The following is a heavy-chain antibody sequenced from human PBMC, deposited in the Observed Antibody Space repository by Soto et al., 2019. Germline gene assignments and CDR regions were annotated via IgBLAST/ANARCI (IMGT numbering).Heavy chain of an antibody. D-gene: IGHD3-22*01. CDR2: IIPLFGTA. J-gene: IGHJ4*02. CDR3: ARQFDYDTSGYYYAY. CDR1: GGTFNKYA. Sequence: QVQLVQSGAEVKKPGSSVKVSCKASGGTFNKYAIDWVRQAPGQGLEWMGGIIPLFGTANYAQKFQGRVTITADEATSTAYMELSSLISEDTAVYYCARQFDYDTSGYYYAYWGQGTLVTVSS. V-gene: IGHV1-69*01.